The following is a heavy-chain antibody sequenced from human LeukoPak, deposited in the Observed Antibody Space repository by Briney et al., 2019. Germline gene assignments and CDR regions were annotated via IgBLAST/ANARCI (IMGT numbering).Heavy chain of an antibody. CDR3: ARGGYSSGWPTYFDY. V-gene: IGHV4-4*02. CDR1: GGSISSNNW. D-gene: IGHD6-19*01. J-gene: IGHJ4*02. Sequence: SSETLSLTCAVSGGSISSNNWWSWVRQPPGKGLEWIGEIYHSGSTNYNPSLKSRVTISIDKSKNQFSLKVNSVTAADTAVYYCARGGYSSGWPTYFDYWGLGTLVTVSS. CDR2: IYHSGST.